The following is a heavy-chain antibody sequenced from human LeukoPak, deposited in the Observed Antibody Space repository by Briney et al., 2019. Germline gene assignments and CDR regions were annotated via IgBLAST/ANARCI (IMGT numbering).Heavy chain of an antibody. D-gene: IGHD5-18*01. CDR3: ARDDSGYSYGHFDY. Sequence: SETLSLTCTVSGGSISSYYWSWIRQPPGKGLEWIGYIYYSGSTNYNPSLKSRATISVDTSKNQFSLKLSSVTAADTAVYYCARDDSGYSYGHFDYWGQGTLVTVSS. CDR1: GGSISSYY. J-gene: IGHJ4*02. V-gene: IGHV4-59*01. CDR2: IYYSGST.